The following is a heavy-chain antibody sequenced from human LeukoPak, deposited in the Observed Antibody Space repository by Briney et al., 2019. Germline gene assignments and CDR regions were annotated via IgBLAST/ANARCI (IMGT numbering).Heavy chain of an antibody. CDR2: VKPDGSEK. V-gene: IGHV3-7*02. J-gene: IGHJ4*02. CDR3: VRTTYGDY. CDR1: GFTLSTYW. D-gene: IGHD1-1*01. Sequence: GGSLRLSCAASGFTLSTYWMTWVRQAPRKGLEWVAAVKPDGSEKSYVDSVKGRFTISRDNAKNSLYLQLSSLRAEDTAVYYCVRTTYGDYWGQGTLVTVSS.